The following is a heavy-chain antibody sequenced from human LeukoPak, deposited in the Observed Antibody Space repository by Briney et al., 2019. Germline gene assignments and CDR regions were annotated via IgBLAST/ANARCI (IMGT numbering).Heavy chain of an antibody. D-gene: IGHD6-19*01. CDR2: ISAYNGNT. CDR3: ARGWSSGWYYYYYYMDV. CDR1: VYTFTIYC. V-gene: IGHV1-18*01. J-gene: IGHJ6*03. Sequence: GASVKVSCKASVYTFTIYCISWVRQAPGQGLEWMGLISAYNGNTNYAQKLQGRVTMTTDTSTSTAYMELRSLRSDDTAVYYCARGWSSGWYYYYYYMDVWGKGTTVTISS.